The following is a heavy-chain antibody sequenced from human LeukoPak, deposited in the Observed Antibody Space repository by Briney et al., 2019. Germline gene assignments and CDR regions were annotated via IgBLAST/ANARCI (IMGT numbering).Heavy chain of an antibody. CDR2: MNPNSGNT. CDR1: GYTFTSYD. D-gene: IGHD6-13*01. CDR3: ARLASSSWYFRSHSDY. Sequence: ASVTVSCKASGYTFTSYDINWVRQATGQGLEWMGWMNPNSGNTGYAQKFQGRVTMTRNTSISTAYMELSSLRSEDTAVYYCARLASSSWYFRSHSDYWGQGTLVTVSS. J-gene: IGHJ4*02. V-gene: IGHV1-8*01.